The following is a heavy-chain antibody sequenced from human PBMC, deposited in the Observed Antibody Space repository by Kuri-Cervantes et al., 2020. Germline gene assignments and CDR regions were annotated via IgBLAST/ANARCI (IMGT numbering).Heavy chain of an antibody. D-gene: IGHD6-13*01. V-gene: IGHV3-23*01. CDR1: GFTFSNYA. CDR2: ISASGGST. CDR3: ARISAAADDFDY. J-gene: IGHJ4*02. Sequence: GESLKISCAASGFTFSNYAMSWVRQAPGKGLEWVSAISASGGSTYYADSVKGRFIVSRDNSKNTLYLQMNSLRAEDTAVYYCARISAAADDFDYWGQGTLVTVSS.